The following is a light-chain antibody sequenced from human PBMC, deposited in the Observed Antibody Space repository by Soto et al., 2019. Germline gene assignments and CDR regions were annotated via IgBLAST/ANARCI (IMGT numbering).Light chain of an antibody. CDR1: KSISTSY. Sequence: EIVLTQAPGTLSLSPGARSTLACRASKSISTSYLAWYKQKPGQAPRPLIDGASSRATGIPDRFSGSGTGTDFTLTISRLEPEDFSVYYFQQYVSSPGTFGQGTKVEIK. CDR2: GAS. CDR3: QQYVSSPGT. J-gene: IGKJ1*01. V-gene: IGKV3-20*01.